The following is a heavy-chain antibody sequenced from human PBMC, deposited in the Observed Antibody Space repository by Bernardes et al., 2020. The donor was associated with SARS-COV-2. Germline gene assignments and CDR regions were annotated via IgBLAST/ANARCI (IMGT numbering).Heavy chain of an antibody. CDR3: AKLDFITMIVVVITGVDY. CDR2: ISGSGRST. J-gene: IGHJ4*02. D-gene: IGHD3-22*01. CDR1: GGSISSYY. V-gene: IGHV3-23*01. Sequence: ETLSLTCTVSGGSISSYYWSWIRQPAGKGLEWVSAISGSGRSTYYADSVKGRFTISRDNSKNTLYLQMNSLRAEDTAVYYCAKLDFITMIVVVITGVDYWGQGTLVTVSS.